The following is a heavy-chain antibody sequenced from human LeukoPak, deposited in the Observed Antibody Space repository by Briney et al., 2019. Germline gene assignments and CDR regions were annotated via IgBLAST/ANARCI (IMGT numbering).Heavy chain of an antibody. D-gene: IGHD3-10*01. CDR1: GYTITQYI. CDR3: ARDRGNYFDY. V-gene: IGHV1-46*01. CDR2: INPSGGST. Sequence: GASVKVSCRASGYTITQYIINWVRQTPGQGLEWMGIINPSGGSTSYAQKFQGRVTMTRDMSTSTVYMELSSLRSEDTAVYYCARDRGNYFDYWGQGTLATVSS. J-gene: IGHJ4*02.